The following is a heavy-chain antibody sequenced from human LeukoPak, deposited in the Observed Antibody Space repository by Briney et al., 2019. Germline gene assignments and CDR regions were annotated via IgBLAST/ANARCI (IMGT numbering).Heavy chain of an antibody. CDR1: GGSINSYY. D-gene: IGHD3-10*01. V-gene: IGHV4-59*01. J-gene: IGHJ6*02. CDR3: ARTSRHFYGSGSNLTPWPADMDV. CDR2: IYYSWST. Sequence: SETLSLTCTVSGGSINSYYWTWIRQPPGKGLDLIGYIYYSWSTHDNPSLNRRVTISMDTSKNHFSLKLTSVTAADTAIYYCARTSRHFYGSGSNLTPWPADMDVWGQGTKVTVSS.